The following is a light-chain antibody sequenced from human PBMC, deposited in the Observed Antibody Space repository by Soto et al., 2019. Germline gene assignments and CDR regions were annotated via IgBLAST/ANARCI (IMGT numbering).Light chain of an antibody. CDR1: QSVSSSS. V-gene: IGKV3-20*01. Sequence: EIVLTQSPGTLSLSPGERATLSCRASQSVSSSSLAWYQQKPGQPPRVLLHGASSRAIGIGDRFSGSGSGTDFTLTIIRVEPDDFAVYYCQQYATSPRTFGQGTRLEIK. CDR3: QQYATSPRT. CDR2: GAS. J-gene: IGKJ5*01.